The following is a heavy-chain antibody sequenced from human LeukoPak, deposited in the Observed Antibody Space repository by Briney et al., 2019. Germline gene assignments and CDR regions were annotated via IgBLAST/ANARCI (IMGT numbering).Heavy chain of an antibody. Sequence: SVKVSCKASGYTFSSYSMHWVRQAPGQGLEWMGRINPIFGATNYAQKFQGRVTITTDTSTSTAYMELSSLRSEDTAVYYCASSWCTPEAFDIWGQGTMVTVSS. CDR1: GYTFSSYS. J-gene: IGHJ3*02. CDR3: ASSWCTPEAFDI. D-gene: IGHD2-8*01. CDR2: INPIFGAT. V-gene: IGHV1-69*05.